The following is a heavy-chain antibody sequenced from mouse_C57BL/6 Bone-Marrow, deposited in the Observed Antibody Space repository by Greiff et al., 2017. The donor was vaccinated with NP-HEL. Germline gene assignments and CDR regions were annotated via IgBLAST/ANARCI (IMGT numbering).Heavy chain of an antibody. D-gene: IGHD4-1*01. CDR1: GFTFSDFY. CDR3: ARDNWDWYFDV. J-gene: IGHJ1*03. Sequence: EVKVVESGGGLVQSGRSLRLSCATSGFTFSDFYMEWVRQAPGKGLEWIAASRNKANDYTTEYSASVKGRFIVSRDTPQSILYLQMNALRAEDTAIYYCARDNWDWYFDVWGTGTTVTVSS. V-gene: IGHV7-1*01. CDR2: SRNKANDYTT.